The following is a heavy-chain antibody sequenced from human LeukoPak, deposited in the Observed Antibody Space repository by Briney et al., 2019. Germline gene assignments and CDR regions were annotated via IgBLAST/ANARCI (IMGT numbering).Heavy chain of an antibody. Sequence: PGGSLRLSCVGSGFTFSTYEMNWVRQAPGKGLEWLSFISRGGFEIHYAASVEGRFTISRDNTKNTLYLQMTSLRDEDTAVYYCARGAVAGHYWGQGTLVTVSS. CDR3: ARGAVAGHY. J-gene: IGHJ4*02. CDR1: GFTFSTYE. V-gene: IGHV3-48*03. D-gene: IGHD6-19*01. CDR2: ISRGGFEI.